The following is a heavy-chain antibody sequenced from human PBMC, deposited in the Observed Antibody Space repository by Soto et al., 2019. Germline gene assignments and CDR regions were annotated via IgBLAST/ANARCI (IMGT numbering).Heavy chain of an antibody. J-gene: IGHJ6*02. CDR2: IIPIFGTA. V-gene: IGHV1-69*13. CDR1: GGTFSSYA. CDR3: ARENWSMDYDFWSGYYYGMDV. Sequence: SVKVSCKASGGTFSSYAISWVRQAPGQGLEWMGGIIPIFGTANYAQKFQGRVTITADESTSTAYMELSSLRSEDTAVYYCARENWSMDYDFWSGYYYGMDVWGQGTTVTISS. D-gene: IGHD3-3*01.